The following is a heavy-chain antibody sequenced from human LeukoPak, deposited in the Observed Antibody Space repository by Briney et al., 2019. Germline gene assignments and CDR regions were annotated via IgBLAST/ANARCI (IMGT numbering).Heavy chain of an antibody. Sequence: PSETLSLTCTVSGGSISSSIYYWGWIRQPPGKGLEWIGSMSYSGSTYYNPSLKSRVTISVDTSKNQFSLKLSSVTAADTAVYYCARVVPALVEPYYYYYYYMDVWGTGTTVTVSS. CDR2: MSYSGST. D-gene: IGHD2-2*01. CDR1: GGSISSSIYY. V-gene: IGHV4-39*01. CDR3: ARVVPALVEPYYYYYYYMDV. J-gene: IGHJ6*03.